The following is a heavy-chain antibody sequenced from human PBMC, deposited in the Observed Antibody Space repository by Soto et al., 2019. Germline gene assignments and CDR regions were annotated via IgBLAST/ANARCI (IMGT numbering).Heavy chain of an antibody. CDR3: ARNGGGGDY. Sequence: QVQLQQSGPGLVKPSQTLSLTCAISGDSVSSNSAAWNWIRQSPSRGLEWLGMTYYRSKWYNDYAVSVKSRMTINADTSKNQFSLQVNSGTPGDTAVFFWARNGGGGDYWGQGTLVTVSS. D-gene: IGHD3-16*01. CDR2: TYYRSKWYN. J-gene: IGHJ4*02. V-gene: IGHV6-1*01. CDR1: GDSVSSNSAA.